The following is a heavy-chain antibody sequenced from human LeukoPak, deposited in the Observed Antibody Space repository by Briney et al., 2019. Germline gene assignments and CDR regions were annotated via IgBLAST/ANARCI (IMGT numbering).Heavy chain of an antibody. D-gene: IGHD2-2*01. CDR2: ISSSRSTI. V-gene: IGHV3-48*02. CDR3: ASSILGFCNSASCYSLDY. J-gene: IGHJ4*02. Sequence: GGSLRLSCSASGFTFSSYSMNWVRQAPGKGLERVSYISSSRSTIYYADSVKGRFTISRDNAKNSLYLQMNSLRDEDTAVYYCASSILGFCNSASCYSLDYWGQGTLVTVSS. CDR1: GFTFSSYS.